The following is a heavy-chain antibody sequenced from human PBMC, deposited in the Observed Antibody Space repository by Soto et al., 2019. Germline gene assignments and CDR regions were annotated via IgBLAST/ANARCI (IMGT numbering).Heavy chain of an antibody. CDR3: AKGLAYCGGDCYSHFDL. CDR1: GFTFSSYG. V-gene: IGHV3-30*18. CDR2: ISYDGSNK. J-gene: IGHJ2*01. Sequence: QVQLVESGGGVVQPGRSLRLSCAASGFTFSSYGIHWVRQAPGKGLERVAVISYDGSNKYYADSVKGRFTISRDNSKNTLYLHMNSLRAEDTAVYYCAKGLAYCGGDCYSHFDLWGRGTLFTVSS. D-gene: IGHD2-21*02.